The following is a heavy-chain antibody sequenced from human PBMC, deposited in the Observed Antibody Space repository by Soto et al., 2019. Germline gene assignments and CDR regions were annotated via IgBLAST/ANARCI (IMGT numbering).Heavy chain of an antibody. V-gene: IGHV1-2*02. D-gene: IGHD3-22*01. CDR2: INPNSGGT. CDR1: GYTFTGYY. J-gene: IGHJ4*02. CDR3: ARGDLGYYYDSSGYTFVDY. Sequence: GASVKVSCKASGYTFTGYYMHWVRQAPGQGLEWMGWINPNSGGTNYAQKFQGRVTMTRDTSISTAYMELSRLRSDDTAVYYCARGDLGYYYDSSGYTFVDYWGQGTLVTVSS.